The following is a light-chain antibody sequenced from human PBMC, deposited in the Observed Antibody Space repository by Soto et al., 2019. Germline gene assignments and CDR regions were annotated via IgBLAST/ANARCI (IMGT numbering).Light chain of an antibody. J-gene: IGKJ4*01. Sequence: PPPPPPPPPPPGDRVTITCRASQGISSYLAWYQQKPGKAPKLLIYAASTLQSGVPSRFSGSGSGTDFTLTISCLQSEDFATYYCQQYYSYPLTFGGGTKVDIK. V-gene: IGKV1-8*01. CDR1: QGISSY. CDR3: QQYYSYPLT. CDR2: AAS.